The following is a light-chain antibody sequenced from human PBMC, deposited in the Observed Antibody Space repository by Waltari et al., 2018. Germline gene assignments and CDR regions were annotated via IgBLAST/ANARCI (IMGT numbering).Light chain of an antibody. CDR2: EDN. V-gene: IGLV6-57*04. J-gene: IGLJ3*02. CDR3: QSYDDNNRRV. Sequence: NFMLTQPHSVSESPGKTVTISCTRSSGSIASNYVQWYQQRPGSAPTTVIYEDNQRPSGVPDRVCGSMDSSSNSASLTISGLKTEDEADYYCQSYDDNNRRVFGGGTKLTVL. CDR1: SGSIASNY.